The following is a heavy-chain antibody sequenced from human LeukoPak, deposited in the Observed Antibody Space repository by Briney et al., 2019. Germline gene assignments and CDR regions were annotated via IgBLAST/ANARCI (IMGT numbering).Heavy chain of an antibody. V-gene: IGHV3-30*18. D-gene: IGHD3-22*01. CDR2: ISYDGSNK. CDR1: GLTFSSYG. CDR3: AKDLGYDSSGSNEDSFDI. J-gene: IGHJ3*02. Sequence: GGSLRLSCAASGLTFSSYGMHWVRPAPRKGVEWVAVISYDGSNKYYAHSVKGRFTISRENSKNTLYLQMNRLRAEDTAVYYCAKDLGYDSSGSNEDSFDIWGQGTMVTVSS.